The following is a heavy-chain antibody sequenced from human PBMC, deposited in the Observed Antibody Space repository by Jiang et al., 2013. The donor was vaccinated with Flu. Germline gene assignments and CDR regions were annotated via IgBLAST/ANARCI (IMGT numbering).Heavy chain of an antibody. CDR2: VSSSSSYI. D-gene: IGHD3-10*01. Sequence: VQLLESGGGLVKPGGSLRLSCAASGFTFSTYSMNWVRQAPGKGLEWVSSVSSSSSYIFYADSVKGRFTISRDNAKNSLYLQMNSLRAEDTAVYYCARELASGSEKRYWGQGALVTVSS. J-gene: IGHJ4*02. V-gene: IGHV3-21*01. CDR3: ARELASGSEKRY. CDR1: GFTFSTYS.